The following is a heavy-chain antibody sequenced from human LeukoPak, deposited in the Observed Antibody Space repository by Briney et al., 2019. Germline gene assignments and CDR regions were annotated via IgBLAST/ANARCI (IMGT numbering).Heavy chain of an antibody. Sequence: SVKVSCKASGGTFSSYAISWVRQAPGQGLEWMGGIIPIFGTANYAQKFQGRVTITADESTSTAYMELSSLRSEGTAVYYCARDISRGRYDFWSGYVPMDVWGQGTTVTVSS. D-gene: IGHD3-3*01. CDR2: IIPIFGTA. V-gene: IGHV1-69*01. J-gene: IGHJ6*02. CDR3: ARDISRGRYDFWSGYVPMDV. CDR1: GGTFSSYA.